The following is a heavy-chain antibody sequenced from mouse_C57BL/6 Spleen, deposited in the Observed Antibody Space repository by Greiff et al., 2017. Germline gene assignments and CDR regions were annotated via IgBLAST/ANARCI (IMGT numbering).Heavy chain of an antibody. CDR3: ASPPHYGSRPYWYFDV. CDR2: INPNNGGT. D-gene: IGHD1-1*01. Sequence: EVQLQQSGPELVKPGASVKMSCKASGYTFTDYNMPWVKQSHGKSLEWIGYINPNNGGTSYNQKFKGKATLTVNKSSSTAYMELRSLTSEDSAVDYCASPPHYGSRPYWYFDVWGTGTTVTVSS. J-gene: IGHJ1*03. V-gene: IGHV1-22*01. CDR1: GYTFTDYN.